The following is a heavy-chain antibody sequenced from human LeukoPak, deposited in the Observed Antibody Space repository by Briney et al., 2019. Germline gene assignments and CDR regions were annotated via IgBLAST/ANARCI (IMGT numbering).Heavy chain of an antibody. Sequence: PSETLSLTCTVSGGSISSYYWSWIRQPPGKGLEWIGEINHSGSTNYNPSLKSRVTISVDTSKNQFSLKLSSVTAADTAVYYCASANYYDSSGPPFDYWGQGTLVTVSS. CDR3: ASANYYDSSGPPFDY. CDR1: GGSISSYY. D-gene: IGHD3-22*01. V-gene: IGHV4-34*01. CDR2: INHSGST. J-gene: IGHJ4*02.